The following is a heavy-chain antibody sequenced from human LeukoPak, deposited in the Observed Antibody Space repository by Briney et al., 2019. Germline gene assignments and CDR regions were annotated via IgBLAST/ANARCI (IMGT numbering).Heavy chain of an antibody. CDR2: INPNSGDT. Sequence: ASVKVSCKASGYSFTGYYIHWVRQAPGQGLECMGWINPNSGDTNHVQKFQGRVALTRDTSISTVYMELNSLRYDDTAVYYCARDRRVRGTTTRWFDPWGQGTLVTVSS. V-gene: IGHV1-2*02. CDR3: ARDRRVRGTTTRWFDP. J-gene: IGHJ5*02. D-gene: IGHD3-10*01. CDR1: GYSFTGYY.